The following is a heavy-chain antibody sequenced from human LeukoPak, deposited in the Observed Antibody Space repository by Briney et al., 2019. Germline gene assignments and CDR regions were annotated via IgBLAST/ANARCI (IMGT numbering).Heavy chain of an antibody. J-gene: IGHJ4*02. CDR3: AKIGGNVVY. CDR1: GFTFSSYA. Sequence: GRSLRLSCAASGFTFSSYAKHWVRQAPGKGLEWVAVISYDGSNKYYADSVKGRFTISRDNSKNTLYLQMNSLRAEDTAVYYCAKIGGNVVYWDQGTLVTVSS. CDR2: ISYDGSNK. V-gene: IGHV3-30*04. D-gene: IGHD4-23*01.